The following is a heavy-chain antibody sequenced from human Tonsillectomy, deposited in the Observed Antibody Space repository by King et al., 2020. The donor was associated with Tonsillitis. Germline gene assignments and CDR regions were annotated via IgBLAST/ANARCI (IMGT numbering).Heavy chain of an antibody. D-gene: IGHD4-17*01. Sequence: VQLVESGGGLVQPGGSLRLSCSAGFTFSSYAMHWVRQAPGKGLEYVSAIGSNGGSTYYADSVKGRFTISRDNSKNSLYLQMSSLRAEDTAVYYCVKEGDYGGRGAFDIWGQGTMVTVSS. V-gene: IGHV3-64D*06. CDR3: VKEGDYGGRGAFDI. J-gene: IGHJ3*02. CDR2: IGSNGGST. CDR1: GFTFSSYA.